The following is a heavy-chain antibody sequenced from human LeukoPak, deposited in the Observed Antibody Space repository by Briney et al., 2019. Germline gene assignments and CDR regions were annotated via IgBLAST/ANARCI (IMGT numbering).Heavy chain of an antibody. CDR1: GFTFSSYG. Sequence: GGSLRLSCAASGFTFSSYGMHWVRQAPGKGLEWVAFIRYDGSNKYYADSVKGRFTISRDNAKNSLYLQMNSLRAEDTAVYYXXXDKIVGATHFDYWGQGALVTVSS. CDR3: XXDKIVGATHFDY. J-gene: IGHJ4*02. V-gene: IGHV3-30*02. D-gene: IGHD1-26*01. CDR2: IRYDGSNK.